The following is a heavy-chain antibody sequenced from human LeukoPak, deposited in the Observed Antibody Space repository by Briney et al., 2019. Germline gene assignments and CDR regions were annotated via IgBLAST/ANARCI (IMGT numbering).Heavy chain of an antibody. Sequence: ASVTVSCKASGYTFNAYYMYWVRQAPGQGLEWMGWINPNNGDTNYEPKFQGRVTMTRDTSINTAYMELSRLGSDDTAVYCARGYIAADDNYWGQGTLVTVSS. CDR1: GYTFNAYY. D-gene: IGHD6-13*01. J-gene: IGHJ4*02. CDR2: INPNNGDT. V-gene: IGHV1-2*02. CDR3: ARGYIAADDNY.